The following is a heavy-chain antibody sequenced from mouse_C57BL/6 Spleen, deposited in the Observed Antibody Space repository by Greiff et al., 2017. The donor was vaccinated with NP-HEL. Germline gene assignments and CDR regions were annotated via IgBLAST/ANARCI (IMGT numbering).Heavy chain of an antibody. CDR2: ISNGGGST. CDR3: ASHSSGYFYYAMDY. V-gene: IGHV5-12*01. J-gene: IGHJ4*01. CDR1: GFTFSDYY. D-gene: IGHD3-2*02. Sequence: EVMLVESGGGLVQPGGSLKLSCAASGFTFSDYYMYWVRQTPEKRLEWVAYISNGGGSTYYPDTVKGRFTISRDNAKNTLYLQMSRLKSEDTAMYYWASHSSGYFYYAMDYWGQGTSVTVSS.